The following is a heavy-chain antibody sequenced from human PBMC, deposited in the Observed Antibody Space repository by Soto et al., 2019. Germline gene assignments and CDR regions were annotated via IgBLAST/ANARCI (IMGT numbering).Heavy chain of an antibody. Sequence: PSETLSLTCTVSGGSISSSSYYWGWIRQPPGKGLEWIGSIYYSGSTYYNPSLKSRVTISVDTSKNQFSLKLSSVTAADTAVYYCVKDGTSHYWGQGTPVTVSS. J-gene: IGHJ4*02. V-gene: IGHV4-39*02. CDR2: IYYSGST. D-gene: IGHD1-1*01. CDR3: VKDGTSHY. CDR1: GGSISSSSYY.